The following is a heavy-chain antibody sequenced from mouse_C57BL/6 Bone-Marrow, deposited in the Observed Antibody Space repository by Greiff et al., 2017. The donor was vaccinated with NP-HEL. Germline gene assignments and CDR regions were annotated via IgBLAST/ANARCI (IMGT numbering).Heavy chain of an antibody. V-gene: IGHV1-53*01. CDR2: ITPSNGGT. Sequence: VQLHQPGPELVKPGAPVKLSCRASGYTFTSYWMHWVKQRPGQGLEWFGNITPSNGGTTYKEKCMGKATLTVDTSSSTAYRQLSSLTSEDSAGYYCARCYNGYCVYFDYWGQGTTLTVSS. J-gene: IGHJ2*01. D-gene: IGHD2-3*01. CDR1: GYTFTSYW. CDR3: ARCYNGYCVYFDY.